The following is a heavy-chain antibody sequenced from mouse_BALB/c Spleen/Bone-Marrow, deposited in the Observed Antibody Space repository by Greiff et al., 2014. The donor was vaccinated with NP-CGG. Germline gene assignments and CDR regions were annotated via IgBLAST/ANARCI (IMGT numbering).Heavy chain of an antibody. Sequence: VQLQQSGAELVKPGASVKLSCTVSGFNFKDSYLHWVKQRPGQGLEWIGMIDPANGNTKYDPKFQGKATITKDTYSNIAYLQLISLTSEDAAVYDCSLTATGSLAYWGQGTLVTVSA. J-gene: IGHJ3*01. CDR2: IDPANGNT. CDR3: SLTATGSLAY. V-gene: IGHV14-3*02. CDR1: GFNFKDSY. D-gene: IGHD1-2*01.